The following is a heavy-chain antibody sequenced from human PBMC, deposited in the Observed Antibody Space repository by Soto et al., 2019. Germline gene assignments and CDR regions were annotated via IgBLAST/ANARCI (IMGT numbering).Heavy chain of an antibody. V-gene: IGHV3-43*01. CDR1: GFSFDDYT. Sequence: EVQLVESGGVVVQPGGSLRLSCAASGFSFDDYTMHWVRQAPGKGLEWVSLISWDGYNTYYADSVKGRFTISRDKSTNSLYLQMNSLRTVETAVYYCAKDNGLVGGKDYWGQGTLVTVSS. D-gene: IGHD1-26*01. CDR3: AKDNGLVGGKDY. J-gene: IGHJ4*02. CDR2: ISWDGYNT.